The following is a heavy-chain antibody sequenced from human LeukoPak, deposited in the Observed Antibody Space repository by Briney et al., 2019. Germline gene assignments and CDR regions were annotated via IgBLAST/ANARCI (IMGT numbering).Heavy chain of an antibody. Sequence: SETLSLSCTVSGGSISSYYWSWIRQPAGKGLEWIGYIYYSGSTNYNPSLKSRVTISVDTSKNQFSLKLRSVTAADTAVYYCARSRGSGSYWANWFDPWGQGTLVTVSS. V-gene: IGHV4-59*01. CDR3: ARSRGSGSYWANWFDP. D-gene: IGHD3-10*01. CDR1: GGSISSYY. J-gene: IGHJ5*02. CDR2: IYYSGST.